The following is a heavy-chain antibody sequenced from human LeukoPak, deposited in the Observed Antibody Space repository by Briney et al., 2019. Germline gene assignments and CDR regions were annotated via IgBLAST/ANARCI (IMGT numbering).Heavy chain of an antibody. D-gene: IGHD3-22*01. CDR3: ASGLSDSSGYDGLDY. CDR2: IYTSGST. CDR1: GGSISSGSYY. V-gene: IGHV4-61*02. J-gene: IGHJ4*02. Sequence: SSETLSLTCTVSGGSISSGSYYRSWIRQPAGNGLKWIGRIYTSGSTNYNPSLKSRFTISVDTSKNQFSLKLSSVTAADTGVYYCASGLSDSSGYDGLDYWGQGTLVTVSS.